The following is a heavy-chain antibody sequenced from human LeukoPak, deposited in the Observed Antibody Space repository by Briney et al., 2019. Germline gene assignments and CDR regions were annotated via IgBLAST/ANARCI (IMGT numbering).Heavy chain of an antibody. V-gene: IGHV3-23*01. J-gene: IGHJ6*02. CDR1: GFSFSSYT. D-gene: IGHD4-11*01. CDR3: AKKVAVSNTIGMDV. CDR2: ISNSGGTT. Sequence: PGGSLRLSCAASGFSFSSYTMAWVRQAPGKGLEWVSGISNSGGTTRYADSVKGRFTISRDNSKNTLYLQMYSLRAEDSAVYYCAKKVAVSNTIGMDVWGQGTTVTVSS.